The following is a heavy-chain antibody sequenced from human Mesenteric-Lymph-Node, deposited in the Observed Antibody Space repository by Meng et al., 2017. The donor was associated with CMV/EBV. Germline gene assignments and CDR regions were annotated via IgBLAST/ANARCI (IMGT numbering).Heavy chain of an antibody. Sequence: GSLRLSCAVYGGSFNSYYWTWIRQPPGKGLEWIGESSHSGSTDYNPSLKSRVSISLDTSKNQFSLQLSSVTAADTAVYYCARAAYYYDSSGPYYFDYWGQGTLVTVSS. CDR3: ARAAYYYDSSGPYYFDY. CDR1: GGSFNSYY. CDR2: SSHSGST. J-gene: IGHJ4*02. V-gene: IGHV4-34*01. D-gene: IGHD3-22*01.